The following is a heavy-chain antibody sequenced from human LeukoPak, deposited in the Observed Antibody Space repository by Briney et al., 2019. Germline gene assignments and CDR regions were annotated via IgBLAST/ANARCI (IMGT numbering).Heavy chain of an antibody. V-gene: IGHV4-59*01. Sequence: SETLSLTCTVSGGSISSYYWSWIRQPPGKGLEWIGYIYYSGSTNYSPSLKSRVTISVDTSKNQFSLKLSSVTAADTAVYYCARDDGDTVDYWGEGTLVTVSS. CDR1: GGSISSYY. CDR3: ARDDGDTVDY. D-gene: IGHD4-17*01. J-gene: IGHJ4*02. CDR2: IYYSGST.